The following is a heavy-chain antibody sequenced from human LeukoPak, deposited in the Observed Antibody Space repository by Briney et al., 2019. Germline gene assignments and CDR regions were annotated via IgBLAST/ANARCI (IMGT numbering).Heavy chain of an antibody. Sequence: GGSLRLSCAASGFTFTSYGMHWVRQAPGKGLECVASIRFDGSNKFYVDSVRGRFTISRDNSKNMLYLQMNSLRAEDTAVYYCAKGQELLQPDYWGQGTLVTVSS. J-gene: IGHJ4*02. V-gene: IGHV3-30*02. CDR1: GFTFTSYG. D-gene: IGHD5-18*01. CDR3: AKGQELLQPDY. CDR2: IRFDGSNK.